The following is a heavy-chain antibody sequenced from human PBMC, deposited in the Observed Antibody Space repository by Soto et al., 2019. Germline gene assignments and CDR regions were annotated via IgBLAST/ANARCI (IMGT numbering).Heavy chain of an antibody. Sequence: SVKVSCKASGGTFSSYAISWVRQAPGQGLEWMGGIIPIFGTANYAQKFQGRVTITADKSTSTAYMELSSLRSEDTAVYYCASKGGATVAANYYGMDVWGQGTTVTVSS. V-gene: IGHV1-69*06. CDR1: GGTFSSYA. CDR3: ASKGGATVAANYYGMDV. CDR2: IIPIFGTA. J-gene: IGHJ6*02. D-gene: IGHD2-15*01.